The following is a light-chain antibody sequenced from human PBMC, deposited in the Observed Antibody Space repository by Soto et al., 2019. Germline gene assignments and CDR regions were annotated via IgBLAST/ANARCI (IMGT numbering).Light chain of an antibody. Sequence: EIVLTQSPGTLSLSLGERATLSCRASQSVSSKYLAWYQQKPGQAPRVLIYGTSIRASGVPERFSGGGSGTDFTLTITRLEPEDFAVYYCQQYGSSLFTFGPGTKVDFK. CDR3: QQYGSSLFT. CDR2: GTS. V-gene: IGKV3-20*01. J-gene: IGKJ3*01. CDR1: QSVSSKY.